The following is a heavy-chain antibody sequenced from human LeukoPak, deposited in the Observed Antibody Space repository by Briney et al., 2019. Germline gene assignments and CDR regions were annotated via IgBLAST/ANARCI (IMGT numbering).Heavy chain of an antibody. Sequence: ASVKVSCKASGYTFTSYGISWVRQAPGQGLEWMGWISAYNGNTNYAQKLQGRVTVTTDTSTSTAYMELRSLRSDDTAVYYCARAGSSMVRGVIPDYWGQGTLVTVSS. CDR1: GYTFTSYG. J-gene: IGHJ4*02. CDR3: ARAGSSMVRGVIPDY. D-gene: IGHD3-10*01. V-gene: IGHV1-18*01. CDR2: ISAYNGNT.